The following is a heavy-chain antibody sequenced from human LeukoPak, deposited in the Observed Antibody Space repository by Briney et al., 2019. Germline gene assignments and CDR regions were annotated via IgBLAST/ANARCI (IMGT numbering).Heavy chain of an antibody. CDR2: INQHGSEK. CDR3: ARNVDAFDI. CDR1: GFTFSSHW. J-gene: IGHJ3*02. Sequence: GGSLRLSCTASGFTFSSHWMSWVRQAPGKGLEWVANINQHGSEKYYVDSVRGRFTISRDNAKNSLFLQVNSLRAEDTAVYYCARNVDAFDIWGQGTMVTVSS. V-gene: IGHV3-7*01.